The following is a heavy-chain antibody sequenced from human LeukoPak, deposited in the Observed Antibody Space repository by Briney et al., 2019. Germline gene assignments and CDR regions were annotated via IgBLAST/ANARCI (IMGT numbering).Heavy chain of an antibody. J-gene: IGHJ4*02. Sequence: ASVKVSCKVSGYTLTELSMHWVRQAPGKGLEWTGGFDPEDGETIYAQKFQGRVTMTEDTSTDTAYMELSSLRSEDTAVYYCARGFGESQPFDYWSQGTLVTVSS. CDR1: GYTLTELS. CDR3: ARGFGESQPFDY. D-gene: IGHD3-10*01. CDR2: FDPEDGET. V-gene: IGHV1-24*01.